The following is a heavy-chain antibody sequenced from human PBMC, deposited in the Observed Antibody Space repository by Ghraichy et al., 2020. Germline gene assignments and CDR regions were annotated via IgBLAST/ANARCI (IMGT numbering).Heavy chain of an antibody. CDR2: IIPILGIA. CDR1: GGTFSSYA. V-gene: IGHV1-69*04. CDR3: ARESAAGGAFDI. Sequence: SVKVSCKASGGTFSSYAIRWVRQAPGQGLEWMGRIIPILGIANYAQKFQGRVTITADKSKSTAYMELSSLRSEDTAVYYCARESAAGGAFDIWGHGTMVTVSS. D-gene: IGHD6-13*01. J-gene: IGHJ3*02.